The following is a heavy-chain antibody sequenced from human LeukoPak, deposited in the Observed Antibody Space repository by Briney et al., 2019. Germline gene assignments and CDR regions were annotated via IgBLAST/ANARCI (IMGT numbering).Heavy chain of an antibody. D-gene: IGHD6-13*01. CDR2: ISSDSSSI. J-gene: IGHJ4*02. CDR1: GFTFSSYS. Sequence: GGSLRLSCAASGFTFSSYSMNWVRQAPGKGLEWVSYISSDSSSIYYADSVKGRFTISRDNSKNTLYLQMNSLRAEDTAVYYCAKSFYSSSWYGAGSIDYWGQGTLVTVSS. V-gene: IGHV3-48*01. CDR3: AKSFYSSSWYGAGSIDY.